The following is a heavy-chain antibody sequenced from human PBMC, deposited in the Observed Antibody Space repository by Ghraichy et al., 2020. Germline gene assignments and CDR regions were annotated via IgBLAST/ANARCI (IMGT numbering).Heavy chain of an antibody. CDR2: IIPIFGTA. J-gene: IGHJ6*03. V-gene: IGHV1-69*13. CDR3: ARDDSVTIFGVVIKDYYYMDV. CDR1: GGTFSSYA. Sequence: SVKVSCKASGGTFSSYAISWVRQAPGQGLEWMGGIIPIFGTANYAQKFQGRVTITADESTSTAYMELSSLRSEDTAVYYCARDDSVTIFGVVIKDYYYMDVWGKGTTVTVSS. D-gene: IGHD3-3*01.